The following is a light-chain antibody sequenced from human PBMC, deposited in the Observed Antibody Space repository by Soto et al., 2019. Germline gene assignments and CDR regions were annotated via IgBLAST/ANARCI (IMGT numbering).Light chain of an antibody. CDR2: GAS. CDR3: QQYVSYPRT. J-gene: IGKJ1*01. Sequence: LVLTLFAGTVSLSPGERVTLSCRVSQRGVSSYLAWFQQRPGRAPRLLIYGASKRATDIPDRFTGSGSGTDFTLTISRLEPEDFAVYYCQQYVSYPRTFGQGTKADI. V-gene: IGKV3-20*01. CDR1: QRGVSSY.